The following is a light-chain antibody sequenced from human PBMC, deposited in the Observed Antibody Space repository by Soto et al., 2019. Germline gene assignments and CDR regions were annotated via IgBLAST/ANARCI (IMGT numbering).Light chain of an antibody. CDR2: DAS. CDR3: PQRSNWPPT. Sequence: EIVLTQSPATLSLSPGERATLSCRASQSVSSYLAWYQQKPGQAPRLLIYDASNRATGIPARFSGSGSGTDYTLTISSLEPEDFAGYYCPQRSNWPPTFGQGTKVEIK. V-gene: IGKV3-11*01. CDR1: QSVSSY. J-gene: IGKJ1*01.